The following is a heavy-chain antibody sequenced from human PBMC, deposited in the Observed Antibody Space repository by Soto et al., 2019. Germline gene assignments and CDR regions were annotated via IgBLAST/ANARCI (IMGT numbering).Heavy chain of an antibody. J-gene: IGHJ6*02. D-gene: IGHD6-13*01. CDR1: GFTFDDYA. CDR2: ISWNSGSI. V-gene: IGHV3-9*01. CDR3: AKGDSSSFYYGMDV. Sequence: EVQLVESGGGLVQPGRSLRLSCAASGFTFDDYAMHWVRQAPGKGLEWVSGISWNSGSIGYADSVKGRFTISRDIAMNSLYLQMNSLRAEDTALYYCAKGDSSSFYYGMDVWGQGTTVTVSS.